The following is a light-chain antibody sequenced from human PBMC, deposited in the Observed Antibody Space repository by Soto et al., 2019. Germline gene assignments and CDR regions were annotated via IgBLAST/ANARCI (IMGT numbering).Light chain of an antibody. V-gene: IGKV3-20*01. CDR1: QTVTRSY. CDR2: GIS. Sequence: IVLTQSQGTLSLSPGERATLSSRASQTVTRSYLAWYQHKPGQAPRLLISGISRRAPGIPDRFSGDGSGTDFTLTISRLEPEDYAVYYCHQYDGSPITFGQGTRLEI. J-gene: IGKJ5*01. CDR3: HQYDGSPIT.